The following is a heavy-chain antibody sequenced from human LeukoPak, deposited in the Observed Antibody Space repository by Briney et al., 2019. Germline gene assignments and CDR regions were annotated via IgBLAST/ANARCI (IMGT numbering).Heavy chain of an antibody. D-gene: IGHD1-26*01. V-gene: IGHV3-21*01. CDR3: ARDSGSYSDY. CDR2: ISGSSSYI. Sequence: GASLRLSCAAAGFTFISYSMDWVRQAPGRGLELVSSISGSSSYIYYADSVKGRFTISRDNDKNSLYLQMNSLRAEDTAVYDCARDSGSYSDYSGQGTLVTLSP. J-gene: IGHJ4*02. CDR1: GFTFISYS.